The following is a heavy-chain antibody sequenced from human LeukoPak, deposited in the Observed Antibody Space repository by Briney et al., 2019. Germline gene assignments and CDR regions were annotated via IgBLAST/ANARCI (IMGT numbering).Heavy chain of an antibody. V-gene: IGHV3-73*01. CDR1: GFPFSGSH. CDR2: VRNAADGYAT. CDR3: SRQTVSCHDY. J-gene: IGHJ4*02. Sequence: GGSLRLSCEGSGFPFSGSHMHWVRQAPGKGLEWVGHVRNAADGYATAYGASVKGRFTISRDDSNNMVYLQMNSLKTEDSAVYYCSRQTVSCHDYWGQGTLVTVSS. D-gene: IGHD2-21*02.